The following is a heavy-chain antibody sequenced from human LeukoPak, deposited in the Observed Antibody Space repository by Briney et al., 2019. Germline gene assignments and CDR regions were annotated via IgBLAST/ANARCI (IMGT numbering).Heavy chain of an antibody. D-gene: IGHD6-13*01. CDR1: GGSISSSSYY. CDR2: IDYSGST. Sequence: SETLSLTCTVSGGSISSSSYYWGWIRQPPGKGLEWIGSIDYSGSTYYNPSLKSRVTISVDTSKNQFSLKLSSVTAADTAVYYCATSRRYSSSWYLTWFDPWGQGTLVTVSS. J-gene: IGHJ5*02. V-gene: IGHV4-39*01. CDR3: ATSRRYSSSWYLTWFDP.